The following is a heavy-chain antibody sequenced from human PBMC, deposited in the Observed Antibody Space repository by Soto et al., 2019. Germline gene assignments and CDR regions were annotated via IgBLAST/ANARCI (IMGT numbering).Heavy chain of an antibody. CDR3: AREPRRRMIVVADCLFCFDY. V-gene: IGHV1-69*13. CDR2: IIPIFGTA. D-gene: IGHD3-22*01. Sequence: GASVKVSCKASGCTFSSYAISWVRQAPGQGLEWMGGIIPIFGTANYAQKFQGRVTITADESTSTAYMELSSLRSEDTAVYYCAREPRRRMIVVADCLFCFDYWGQGTLVTVSS. CDR1: GCTFSSYA. J-gene: IGHJ4*02.